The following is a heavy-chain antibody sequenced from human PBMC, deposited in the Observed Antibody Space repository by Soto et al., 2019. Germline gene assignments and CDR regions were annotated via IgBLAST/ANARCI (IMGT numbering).Heavy chain of an antibody. J-gene: IGHJ4*02. Sequence: EVQLVESGGGLVQPGGSLRLSCAASGFTFTTYWMNWVRQAPGKGLEWVANIRQDGNEKFYVDSVKGRFTISRDNAENSLHLQMNSLRVEDTAVYYCARGAIPAAGIHDYWGQGTLVSVSS. V-gene: IGHV3-7*01. CDR2: IRQDGNEK. D-gene: IGHD6-13*01. CDR3: ARGAIPAAGIHDY. CDR1: GFTFTTYW.